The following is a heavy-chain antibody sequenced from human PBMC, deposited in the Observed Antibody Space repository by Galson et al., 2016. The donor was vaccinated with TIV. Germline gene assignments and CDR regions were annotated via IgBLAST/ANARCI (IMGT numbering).Heavy chain of an antibody. J-gene: IGHJ5*02. D-gene: IGHD7-27*01. V-gene: IGHV3-23*01. CDR1: GFTFSSYA. Sequence: SLRLSCAASGFTFSSYAMSWVRQAPGKGLEWVSGISGSGFSTFYADSVKGRFTISRDNSKNTLDLQMNSLTAEETAIYYCAKDTGSQPRNWFDPWGQGTLVTVSS. CDR3: AKDTGSQPRNWFDP. CDR2: ISGSGFST.